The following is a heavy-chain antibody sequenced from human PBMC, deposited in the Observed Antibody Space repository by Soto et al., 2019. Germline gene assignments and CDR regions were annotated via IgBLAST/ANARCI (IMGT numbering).Heavy chain of an antibody. V-gene: IGHV1-69*01. Sequence: QVQLVQSGAEVKKPGSSVKVSCKASGGTFSSYAFSWVRQAPGQGLEWMGGIIPVFGATNYAQTFQGRVTITADASTSTAYMELSSLRSEDTAVYNCAGSPEWSYALSQLVITTFAFYWGQGTLVTVSP. CDR2: IIPVFGAT. CDR1: GGTFSSYA. CDR3: AGSPEWSYALSQLVITTFAFY. D-gene: IGHD3-22*01. J-gene: IGHJ4*02.